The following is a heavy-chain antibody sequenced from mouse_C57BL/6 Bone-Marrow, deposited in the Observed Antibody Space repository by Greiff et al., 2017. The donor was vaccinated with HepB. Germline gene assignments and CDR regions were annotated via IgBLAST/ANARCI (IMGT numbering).Heavy chain of an antibody. D-gene: IGHD1-1*01. V-gene: IGHV1-81*01. Sequence: QVQLQQSGAELARPGASVKLSCKASGYTFTSYGISWVKQRTGQGLEWIGEIYPRSGNTYYNEKFKGKATLTADKSSSTAYMELRSLTSEDSAVYFCARPTVVVGYCAMDYWGQGTSVTVSS. CDR1: GYTFTSYG. CDR3: ARPTVVVGYCAMDY. J-gene: IGHJ4*01. CDR2: IYPRSGNT.